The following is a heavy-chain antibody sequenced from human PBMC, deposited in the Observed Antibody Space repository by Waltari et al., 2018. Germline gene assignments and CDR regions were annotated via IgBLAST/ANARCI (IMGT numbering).Heavy chain of an antibody. J-gene: IGHJ5*02. CDR2: IYSSGST. CDR1: GGSICSGGYY. D-gene: IGHD1-1*01. Sequence: QVQLQESGPGRVKPSQTLSLTCPVSGGSICSGGYYWGWIRQHPGKGLEWIGYIYSSGSTYYNPSLKSRVTISVDTSKNQFSLKLSSVTAADTAVYYCARLLRNVNWFDPWGQGTLVTVSS. V-gene: IGHV4-31*03. CDR3: ARLLRNVNWFDP.